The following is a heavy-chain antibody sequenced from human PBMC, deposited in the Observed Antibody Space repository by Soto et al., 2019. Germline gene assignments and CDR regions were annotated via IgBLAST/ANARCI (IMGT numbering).Heavy chain of an antibody. CDR3: ARRIVATITRRDCSGGSCYGPFDY. CDR2: IYYSGST. D-gene: IGHD2-15*01. V-gene: IGHV4-39*01. J-gene: IGHJ4*02. CDR1: GGSISSSSYY. Sequence: NPSETLSLTCTVSGGSISSSSYYWGWIRQPPGKGLEWIGSIYYSGSTYYNPSLKSRVTISVDTSKNQFSLKLSSVTAADTAVYYCARRIVATITRRDCSGGSCYGPFDYWGQGTLVTVSS.